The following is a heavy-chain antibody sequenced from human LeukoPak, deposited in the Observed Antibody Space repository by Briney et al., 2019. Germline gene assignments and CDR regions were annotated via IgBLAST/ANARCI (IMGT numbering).Heavy chain of an antibody. Sequence: ASVKVSCKASGYTFTSYGISWVRQAPGQGLEWMGWISAYNGNTNYAQKLQGRVTMTTDTSTSTAYMELRSLRSDDTAVYYCARSPLAAAYYYYYMDVWGKGTTVTVSS. CDR3: ARSPLAAAYYYYYMDV. D-gene: IGHD6-13*01. J-gene: IGHJ6*03. V-gene: IGHV1-18*01. CDR2: ISAYNGNT. CDR1: GYTFTSYG.